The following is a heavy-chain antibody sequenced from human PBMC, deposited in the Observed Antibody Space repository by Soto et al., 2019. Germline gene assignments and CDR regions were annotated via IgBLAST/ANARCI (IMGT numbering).Heavy chain of an antibody. J-gene: IGHJ4*02. D-gene: IGHD1-1*01. V-gene: IGHV3-33*01. CDR3: ARDRNNHFDY. CDR1: GFTVSGYG. Sequence: GGSLRLSCAASGFTVSGYGMHWVRQAPGKGLEWVAVIWYDGSKEYYVDSVKGRFTISRDSSKNTLYLQMNSLRDEDTAVYYCARDRNNHFDYWGQGTPVTVSS. CDR2: IWYDGSKE.